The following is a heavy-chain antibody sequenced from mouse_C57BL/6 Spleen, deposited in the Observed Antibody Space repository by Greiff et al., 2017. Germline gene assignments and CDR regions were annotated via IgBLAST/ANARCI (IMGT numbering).Heavy chain of an antibody. CDR1: GFTFSSYT. CDR2: IRGGGGNT. V-gene: IGHV5-9*01. D-gene: IGHD2-4*01. CDR3: ARRDYPYYFDY. Sequence: LVQSGGGLVKPGASLKLSCAASGFTFSSYTMPWVRQTPEKRLEWVATIRGGGGNTYYPDSVKGRCTISRDNATNTPYLQMSRLRSEDTALYYCARRDYPYYFDYWGQGTTLTVSS. J-gene: IGHJ2*01.